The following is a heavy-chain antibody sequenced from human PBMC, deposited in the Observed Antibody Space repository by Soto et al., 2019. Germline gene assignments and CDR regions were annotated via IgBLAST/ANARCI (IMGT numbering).Heavy chain of an antibody. J-gene: IGHJ4*02. CDR3: VTSRVSIAVAGETEYYFDY. Sequence: QVQLVQSGAEVKKPGASVKVSCKASGYTFTGYYVHWVRQAPGQGLEWMEWVNPNSGGTKYAQKFQGWVTMTRDTSISTAYMELSRLRPDDTAVYYCVTSRVSIAVAGETEYYFDYWGQGTLVTVSS. CDR2: VNPNSGGT. V-gene: IGHV1-2*04. CDR1: GYTFTGYY. D-gene: IGHD6-19*01.